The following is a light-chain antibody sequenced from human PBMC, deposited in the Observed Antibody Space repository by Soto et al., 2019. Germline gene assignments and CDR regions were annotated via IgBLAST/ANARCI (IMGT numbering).Light chain of an antibody. V-gene: IGKV4-1*01. CDR2: WVS. J-gene: IGKJ1*01. CDR3: QQYHSSPWT. Sequence: DIAVTQSPDSLAVSLGERATINCKSSQSVLFRGNNKECLAWYQQKPGQPPKLLVYWVSTRESGVPDRFSGSGTGTDFALTISSLQAEDVAVYYCQQYHSSPWTFGQGTKVEI. CDR1: QSVLFRGNNKEC.